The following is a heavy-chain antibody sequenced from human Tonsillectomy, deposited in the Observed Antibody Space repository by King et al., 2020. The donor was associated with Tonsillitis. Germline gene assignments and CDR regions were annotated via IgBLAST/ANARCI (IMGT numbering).Heavy chain of an antibody. CDR2: ISGSGGST. Sequence: VQLVESGGGLVQPGGSLRLSCEASGFTFSSYAMSWVRQAPGKGLEWVSAISGSGGSTYYADSVKGRFTISRDNSKNTLYLQMNSLRAEDTAVYYCAKYGSSYNYYYYGMDVWGQGTTVTVSS. J-gene: IGHJ6*02. V-gene: IGHV3-23*04. CDR3: AKYGSSYNYYYYGMDV. CDR1: GFTFSSYA. D-gene: IGHD6-13*01.